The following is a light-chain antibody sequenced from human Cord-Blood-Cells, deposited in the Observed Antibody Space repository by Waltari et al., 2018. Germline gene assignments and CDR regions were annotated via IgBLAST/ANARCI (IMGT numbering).Light chain of an antibody. Sequence: DIQMPQSPSTLSASVGDRVTITCRASQSISSWLAWYQQKPGKAPKLLVYKASSLESGVPSRFSGSGSGTEFTLTISRLQPDDFATYYCQQYNSYSWTFGQGTKVESK. CDR3: QQYNSYSWT. CDR1: QSISSW. V-gene: IGKV1-5*03. CDR2: KAS. J-gene: IGKJ1*01.